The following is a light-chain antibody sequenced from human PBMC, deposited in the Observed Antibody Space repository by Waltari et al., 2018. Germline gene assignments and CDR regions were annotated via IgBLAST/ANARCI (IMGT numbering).Light chain of an antibody. CDR1: QSVLYSSNNKNY. J-gene: IGKJ4*01. CDR2: WAS. CDR3: QQYYSSPLT. Sequence: DIVMTQSPDSLAVSLGERATTSCKSSQSVLYSSNNKNYLAWYQQKPGQPPKLLIYWASTREFGVPDRFSGSGSGTDFTLTISSLQAEDVAVYYCQQYYSSPLTFGGGTKVEIK. V-gene: IGKV4-1*01.